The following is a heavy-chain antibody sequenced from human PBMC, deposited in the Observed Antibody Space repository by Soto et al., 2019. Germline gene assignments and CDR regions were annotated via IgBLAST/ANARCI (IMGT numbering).Heavy chain of an antibody. CDR1: GGTFSSYP. D-gene: IGHD5-18*01. Sequence: QVQLVQSGAEVKRPGSSVKVSCKASGGTFSSYPISWVRQAPGQGLEWMGGTNGNLGTGNYAQKFRGRLTITTDISTTTAYMELSSLTSEDTAVYYCARRDSLGYFRYFDNWGQGTLVTVSS. CDR2: TNGNLGTG. CDR3: ARRDSLGYFRYFDN. J-gene: IGHJ4*02. V-gene: IGHV1-69*06.